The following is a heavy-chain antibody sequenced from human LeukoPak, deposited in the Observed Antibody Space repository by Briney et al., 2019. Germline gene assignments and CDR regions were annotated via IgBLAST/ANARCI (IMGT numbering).Heavy chain of an antibody. Sequence: SQTLSLTCTVSGDSISSGAYAWTWIRQSPGTGLEWIGYVYNSGGTHYNSSLKSRLSISADMSQNKFSLNLSSVTAADTAVYYYARYEYARSDNTGLRYFHHWGQGTLVTVSS. CDR2: VYNSGGT. CDR3: ARYEYARSDNTGLRYFHH. J-gene: IGHJ1*01. D-gene: IGHD3-16*01. V-gene: IGHV4-30-4*01. CDR1: GDSISSGAYA.